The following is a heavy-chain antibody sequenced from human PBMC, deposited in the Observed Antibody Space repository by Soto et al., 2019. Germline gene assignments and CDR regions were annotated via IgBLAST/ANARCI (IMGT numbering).Heavy chain of an antibody. CDR3: AKDIPRGSWNLYVYYYGMDV. J-gene: IGHJ6*02. CDR1: GFTFSSYG. V-gene: IGHV3-30*18. CDR2: ISYDGSNK. D-gene: IGHD2-15*01. Sequence: QVQLVESGGGVVQPGRSLRLSCAASGFTFSSYGMHWVRQAPGKGLEWVAVISYDGSNKYYADSVKGRFTISRDNSKNTLYLQMNSLRAEDTAVYYCAKDIPRGSWNLYVYYYGMDVWGQGTTVTVSS.